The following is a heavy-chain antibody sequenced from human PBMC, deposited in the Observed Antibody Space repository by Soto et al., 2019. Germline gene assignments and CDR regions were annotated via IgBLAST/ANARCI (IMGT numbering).Heavy chain of an antibody. CDR2: TYYRSKWYN. D-gene: IGHD2-2*01. CDR1: GDSVSSNSAA. J-gene: IGHJ6*02. CDR3: ARDHELGYCSSTSCGKDV. Sequence: SQTLSLTCAISGDSVSSNSAAWNWIRQSPSRGLEWLGRTYYRSKWYNDYAVSVKGRITINPDTSKNQFSLQLNSVTPEDTAVYYCARDHELGYCSSTSCGKDVWGQGTTVTVSS. V-gene: IGHV6-1*01.